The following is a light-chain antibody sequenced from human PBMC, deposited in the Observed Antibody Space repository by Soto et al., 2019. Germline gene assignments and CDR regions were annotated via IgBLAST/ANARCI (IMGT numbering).Light chain of an antibody. CDR3: QQYYSYPLT. CDR2: AAS. V-gene: IGKV1-8*01. Sequence: AIRMTQSPSSLSASTGDRVTITCRASQGISSYLAWYQQKPGKAPKLLIYAASTLQSGVPSTFSGSGSGTDFTLTNSCLQSEDFATYYCQQYYSYPLTVGGGTKVEIK. CDR1: QGISSY. J-gene: IGKJ4*01.